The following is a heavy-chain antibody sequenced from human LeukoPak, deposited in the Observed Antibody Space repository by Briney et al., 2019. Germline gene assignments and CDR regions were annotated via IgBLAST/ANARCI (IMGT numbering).Heavy chain of an antibody. J-gene: IGHJ4*02. CDR1: GGSFSDYY. V-gene: IGHV4-34*01. Sequence: PSETLSLTCAVYGGSFSDYYWSWIRQPPGKGLEWIGEVNHSGSTNYKPSLKSRVTISVDTSKNQFSLQLNSVTPEDTAVYYCARGSIAASFDYWGQGTLVTVSS. D-gene: IGHD6-6*01. CDR2: VNHSGST. CDR3: ARGSIAASFDY.